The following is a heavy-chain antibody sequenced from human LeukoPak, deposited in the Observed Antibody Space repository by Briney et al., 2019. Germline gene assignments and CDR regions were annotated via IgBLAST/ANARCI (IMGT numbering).Heavy chain of an antibody. CDR3: TGPNWNDVGLHRDYYGMDV. V-gene: IGHV3-73*01. D-gene: IGHD1-20*01. Sequence: PGGSLRLSCAASGFTFSGSAMHWVRQASGKGLEWVGRIRSKANSYATTYAASVKGRFTISRDDSKNTAYLQMNSLKTEDTAVYYCTGPNWNDVGLHRDYYGMDVWGQGTTVTVSS. J-gene: IGHJ6*02. CDR2: IRSKANSYAT. CDR1: GFTFSGSA.